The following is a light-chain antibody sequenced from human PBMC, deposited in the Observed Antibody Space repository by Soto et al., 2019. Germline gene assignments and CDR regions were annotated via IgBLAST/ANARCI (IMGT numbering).Light chain of an antibody. J-gene: IGKJ1*01. CDR2: AAS. CDR3: LQDYNYPRT. V-gene: IGKV1-6*01. Sequence: SQMTQSNSTLSASVGDRVTITCRASQGIRNDLGWYQQKPGKAPKLLIYAASSLQSGVPSRFSGSGSGTDFTLTISSLQPEDFATYYCLQDYNYPRTFGQGTKVAIK. CDR1: QGIRND.